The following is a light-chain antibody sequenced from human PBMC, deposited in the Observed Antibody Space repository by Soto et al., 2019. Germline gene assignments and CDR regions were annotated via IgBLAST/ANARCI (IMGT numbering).Light chain of an antibody. J-gene: IGKJ1*01. CDR2: DAS. CDR1: QSVSSS. Sequence: EIVFTQSPATLSLSPGERATLSCRASQSVSSSLAWYQQKPGQAPRLLIYDASNRATGIPARFSGSGSGTDFTLTISSLEPEDFAVYYCQQRSNCPPWTFGQGTKVEIK. V-gene: IGKV3-11*01. CDR3: QQRSNCPPWT.